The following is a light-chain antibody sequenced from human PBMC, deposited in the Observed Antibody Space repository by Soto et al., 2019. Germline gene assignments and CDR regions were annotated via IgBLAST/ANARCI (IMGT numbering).Light chain of an antibody. J-gene: IGKJ4*01. Sequence: EIVLTQSPGTLSLSPGERATLSFRASQSASSSNLAWYQQKPGLAPRLLIYGVSSRATGIPDRFSGSGSRTDFTLTISRLEPEGFAVYYCQQYGSSPVFGGGTKVDIK. CDR3: QQYGSSPV. CDR1: QSASSSN. V-gene: IGKV3-20*01. CDR2: GVS.